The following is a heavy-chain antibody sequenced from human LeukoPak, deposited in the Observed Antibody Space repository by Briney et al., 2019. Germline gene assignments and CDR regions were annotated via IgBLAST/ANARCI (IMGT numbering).Heavy chain of an antibody. CDR3: ATLLLGNSSWYYYFDY. CDR1: GYTLTELS. D-gene: IGHD6-13*01. CDR2: FDPEDGET. J-gene: IGHJ4*02. V-gene: IGHV1-24*01. Sequence: ASVKVSCKVSGYTLTELSMHWVRQAPGKGLEWMGGFDPEDGETIYAQKFQGRVTMTEDTSTDTAYMELSSLRSEDTAVYYCATLLLGNSSWYYYFDYWGQGTLVTVSS.